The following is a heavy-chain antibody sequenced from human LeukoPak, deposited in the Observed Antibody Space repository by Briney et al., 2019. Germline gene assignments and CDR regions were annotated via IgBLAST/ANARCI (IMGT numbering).Heavy chain of an antibody. D-gene: IGHD4-23*01. CDR3: AKDDEAVTPYYFDY. CDR1: GFTLGNYG. V-gene: IGHV3-23*01. CDR2: ISGSGGST. J-gene: IGHJ4*02. Sequence: GGSLRLSCADSGFTLGNYGMNWVRQAPGKGLEWVSSISGSGGSTYYADSVKGRFTISRDNSKNTLYLQMNSLRAEDTAVYYCAKDDEAVTPYYFDYWGQGTLVTVSS.